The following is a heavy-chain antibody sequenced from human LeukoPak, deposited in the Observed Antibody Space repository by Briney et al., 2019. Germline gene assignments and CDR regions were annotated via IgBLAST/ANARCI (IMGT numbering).Heavy chain of an antibody. CDR3: TRDIRTYYYGSGSY. D-gene: IGHD3-10*01. Sequence: GRSLRLSCTASGFTLGDYAMSWVRQAPGKGLEWVGFIRSQAYGGTTEYAASVKGRFTISRDDSKSIAYLQMNSLKTEDTAVYYCTRDIRTYYYGSGSYWGQGTLVTVSS. CDR2: IRSQAYGGTT. CDR1: GFTLGDYA. V-gene: IGHV3-49*04. J-gene: IGHJ4*02.